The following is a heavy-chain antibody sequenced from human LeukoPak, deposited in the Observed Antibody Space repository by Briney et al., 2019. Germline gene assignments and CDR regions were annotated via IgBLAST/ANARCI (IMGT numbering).Heavy chain of an antibody. V-gene: IGHV4-31*03. Sequence: SETLSLTCTVSGGSFSSSGFYYSWIRQHPGKGLEWIGYIYYSGNTYYNPSLKGRVTISLDTSKNQFSLKLSSVTAADTAVYYCARGGYCSTTRCYWADAYHFDYWGQGTVVTVSS. CDR1: GGSFSSSGFY. J-gene: IGHJ4*02. D-gene: IGHD2-2*01. CDR3: ARGGYCSTTRCYWADAYHFDY. CDR2: IYYSGNT.